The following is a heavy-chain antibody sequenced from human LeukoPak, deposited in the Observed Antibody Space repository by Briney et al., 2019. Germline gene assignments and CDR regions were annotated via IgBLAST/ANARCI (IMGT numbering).Heavy chain of an antibody. CDR3: ARVNPYYDSWSGYPYYFDY. Sequence: PSETLSLTCTVSGGSISTYYWSWIRQPPGKGLEWIGYIYYSGSTNYNPSLKSRVTISVDTSKNQFSLKLSSVTAADTAVYYCARVNPYYDSWSGYPYYFDYWGQGTLVTVSS. D-gene: IGHD3-3*01. J-gene: IGHJ4*02. V-gene: IGHV4-59*01. CDR1: GGSISTYY. CDR2: IYYSGST.